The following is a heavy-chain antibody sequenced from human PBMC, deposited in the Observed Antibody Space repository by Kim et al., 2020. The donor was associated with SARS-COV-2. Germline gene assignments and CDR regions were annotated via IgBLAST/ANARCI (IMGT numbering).Heavy chain of an antibody. Sequence: STTYNPSLKSRVTISVDTSTNQFSLKLSSVTAADTAVYYCARGGGSPFDYWGQGTLVTVSS. J-gene: IGHJ4*02. D-gene: IGHD2-15*01. CDR3: ARGGGSPFDY. V-gene: IGHV4-34*01. CDR2: ST.